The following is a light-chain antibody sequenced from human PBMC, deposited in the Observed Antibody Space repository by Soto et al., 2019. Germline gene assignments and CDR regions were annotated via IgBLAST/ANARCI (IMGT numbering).Light chain of an antibody. J-gene: IGKJ2*01. CDR2: VAS. CDR3: QQTFRPPYT. Sequence: DIQMTQSLSSLSASVGDTVTITCRASQSISNSLSWYQQKPGKAPKFLIYVASTLQRGVPSRFSGSGSGTDLTLTISSLQPEDVATYYCQQTFRPPYTFGQGTKLEIK. CDR1: QSISNS. V-gene: IGKV1-39*01.